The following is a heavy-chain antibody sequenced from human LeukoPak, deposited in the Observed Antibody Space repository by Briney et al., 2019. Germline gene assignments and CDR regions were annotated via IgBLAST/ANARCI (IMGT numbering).Heavy chain of an antibody. V-gene: IGHV3-15*01. CDR3: TTDLYSSGWYNQHYFVY. D-gene: IGHD6-19*01. J-gene: IGHJ4*02. Sequence: WIRQPPGKGLEWVGRIKSKTDGGTTDYAAPVKGRFTISRDDSKNTLYLQMNSLKTEDTAVYYCTTDLYSSGWYNQHYFVYWGQGTLVTVSS. CDR2: IKSKTDGGTT.